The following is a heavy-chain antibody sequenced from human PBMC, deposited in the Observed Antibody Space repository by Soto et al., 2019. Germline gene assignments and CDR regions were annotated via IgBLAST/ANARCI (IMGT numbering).Heavy chain of an antibody. D-gene: IGHD3-16*01. CDR2: FYPGDSDT. V-gene: IGHV5-51*01. J-gene: IGHJ4*02. CDR1: GDIFSTYW. Sequence: PGESLKISCQGSGDIFSTYWIGWVRQMPGKGLEWMGIFYPGDSDTRYSPSFQGHVTFSFDMSINTAYLQLTSLRASDTAMYYCARTITDYDANTRSFDFRGQGTLVTV. CDR3: ARTITDYDANTRSFDF.